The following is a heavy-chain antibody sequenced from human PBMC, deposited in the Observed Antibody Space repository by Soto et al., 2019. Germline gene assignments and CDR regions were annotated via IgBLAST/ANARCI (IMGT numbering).Heavy chain of an antibody. CDR1: GGSISSSSYY. V-gene: IGHV4-39*01. CDR2: IYYSGST. Sequence: QLQLQESGPGLVKPSETLSLTCTVSGGSISSSSYYWGWIRQPPGKGLEWIGSIYYSGSTYYNPSLKSRVTISVDTSKNQFSLKLSSVTAADTAVYSCARLSIPGPAHYWGQGTLVTVSS. CDR3: ARLSIPGPAHY. J-gene: IGHJ4*02.